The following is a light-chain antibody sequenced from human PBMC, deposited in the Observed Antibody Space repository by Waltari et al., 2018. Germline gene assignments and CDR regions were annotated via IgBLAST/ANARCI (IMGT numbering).Light chain of an antibody. V-gene: IGKV1-5*03. J-gene: IGKJ1*01. Sequence: DMQMTQSTSTLSASVGDWVIITCRASQSIISWLAWYQQRPGKAPKLLIYKASNLKSGVPSRFSGSASGTEFTLTISSLQPDDFATYYCQQYNTYWTFGQGTRVEI. CDR2: KAS. CDR3: QQYNTYWT. CDR1: QSIISW.